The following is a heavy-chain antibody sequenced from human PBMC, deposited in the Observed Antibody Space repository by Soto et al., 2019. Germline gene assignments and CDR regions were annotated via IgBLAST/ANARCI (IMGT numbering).Heavy chain of an antibody. CDR1: GFTFSSYW. Sequence: PGGSLRLSCAASGFTFSSYWMSWVRQAPGKGLEWVANIKQDGSEKYYADSVKGRFTISRDNSKNTLYLQMNSLRAEDTAVYYCARDRNAYDFWSVQDAFDIWGQGTMVTVSS. V-gene: IGHV3-7*01. J-gene: IGHJ3*02. CDR3: ARDRNAYDFWSVQDAFDI. CDR2: IKQDGSEK. D-gene: IGHD3-3*01.